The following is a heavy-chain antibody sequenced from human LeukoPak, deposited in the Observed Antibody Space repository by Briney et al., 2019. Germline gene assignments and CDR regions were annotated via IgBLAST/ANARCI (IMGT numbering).Heavy chain of an antibody. Sequence: GGSLRLSCAASGFTVSSNYMSWVRQAPGKGLEWVSVIYSGGSTYYADSVKGRFTISRDNSKNTLYLQMNSLRAEDTAVYYCAKSRGAVAGTGRDWFDPWGQGTLVTVSS. J-gene: IGHJ5*02. CDR3: AKSRGAVAGTGRDWFDP. CDR2: IYSGGST. D-gene: IGHD6-19*01. CDR1: GFTVSSNY. V-gene: IGHV3-53*01.